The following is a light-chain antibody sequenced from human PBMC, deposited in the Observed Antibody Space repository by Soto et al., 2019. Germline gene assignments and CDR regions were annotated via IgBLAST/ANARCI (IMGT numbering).Light chain of an antibody. CDR3: QQYGSSGT. CDR1: QSVSNNY. V-gene: IGKV3-20*01. J-gene: IGKJ1*01. CDR2: GAS. Sequence: EIVFTQSPGTLSLSPGERATLSCRASQSVSNNYLAWYQQKPGQAPRLLIYGASNRATGIPDRLSGSGSGTDFTLTIRRLEPEDAAVYYCQQYGSSGTFGQGTKVDIK.